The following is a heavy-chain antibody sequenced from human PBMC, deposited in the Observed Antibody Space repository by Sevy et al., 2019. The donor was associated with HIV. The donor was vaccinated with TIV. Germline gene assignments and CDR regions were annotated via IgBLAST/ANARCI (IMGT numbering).Heavy chain of an antibody. J-gene: IGHJ4*01. CDR2: ITRDGKTK. V-gene: IGHV3-48*02. CDR1: GFSFSSSS. CDR3: GGGYSGSYYRFDL. Sequence: GGSLRLSCAASGFSFSSSSMNWLRQAPGKGLEWLAYITRDGKTKYYADFVKGRFTISRDNAQNSLFLQLNRLRDDDTAVYYRGGGYSGSYYRFDLWGHGTLVTVSS. D-gene: IGHD1-26*01.